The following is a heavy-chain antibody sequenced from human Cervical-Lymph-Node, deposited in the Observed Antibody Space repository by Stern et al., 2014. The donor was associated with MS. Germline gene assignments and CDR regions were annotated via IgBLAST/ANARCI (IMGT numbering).Heavy chain of an antibody. CDR2: ISSSSTYI. V-gene: IGHV3-21*01. Sequence: EVQLVQSGGGLVKPGGSLRLSCAASGLTFSSHSMNWVRQAPGKGLEWVSSISSSSTYIFYADSMKGRSTISRDDAKNSLYLQMNSLRVEDTAVYYCASGGWGVWGQGTMVTVSA. CDR3: ASGGWGV. D-gene: IGHD3-16*01. CDR1: GLTFSSHS. J-gene: IGHJ3*01.